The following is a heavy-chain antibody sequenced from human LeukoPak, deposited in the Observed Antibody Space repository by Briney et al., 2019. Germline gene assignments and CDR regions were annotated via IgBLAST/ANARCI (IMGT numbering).Heavy chain of an antibody. Sequence: GGSLRLSCAASGFIFSTYSMNWVRQAPGKGPEWISYISSSGSTMYYANSVKGRFTVSRDNAKNSLYLQMNSLRAEDTALYYCAKDSRGSGSRYYGMDVWGQGTTVTVSS. CDR2: ISSSGSTM. D-gene: IGHD3-10*01. CDR1: GFIFSTYS. CDR3: AKDSRGSGSRYYGMDV. V-gene: IGHV3-48*04. J-gene: IGHJ6*02.